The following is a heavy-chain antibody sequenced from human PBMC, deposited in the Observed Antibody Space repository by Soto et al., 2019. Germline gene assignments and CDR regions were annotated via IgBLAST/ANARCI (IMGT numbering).Heavy chain of an antibody. CDR1: GYTFTSYG. J-gene: IGHJ4*02. CDR2: ISAYNGNT. Sequence: ASVKVSCKASGYTFTSYGISWVRQAPGQGLEWMGWISAYNGNTNYAQKLQGRVTMTTDTSTSKAYMELRSLRSDDTAVYYCARAYCSSTRCYLYFDYWGQGTLVTVSS. CDR3: ARAYCSSTRCYLYFDY. V-gene: IGHV1-18*01. D-gene: IGHD2-2*01.